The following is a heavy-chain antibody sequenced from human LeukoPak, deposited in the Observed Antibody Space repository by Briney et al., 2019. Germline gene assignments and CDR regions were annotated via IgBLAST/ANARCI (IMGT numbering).Heavy chain of an antibody. Sequence: GGSLRLSCAASGCTFSSYEMNWVRQAPGKGLEWVSYISSSGSTIYYADSVKGRFTISRDNAKNSLYVQMNSLRAEDTAVYYCARLRGLYSDTNRYQTALDCWGQGTLVTVSS. CDR2: ISSSGSTI. J-gene: IGHJ4*02. V-gene: IGHV3-48*03. D-gene: IGHD1-26*01. CDR3: ARLRGLYSDTNRYQTALDC. CDR1: GCTFSSYE.